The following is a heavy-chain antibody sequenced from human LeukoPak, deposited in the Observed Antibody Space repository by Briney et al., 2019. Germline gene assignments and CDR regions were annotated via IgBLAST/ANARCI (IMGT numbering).Heavy chain of an antibody. J-gene: IGHJ2*01. Sequence: SETLSLTCAVYGGSFSDYWWTWIRQSPGKGLEWIGEVNHSGRTNYNPSLKRRASISFDTSKHQLSRKLSSVPAAHTPVYYCARDSEYWYFDLWGRGTLVTVSS. D-gene: IGHD2-21*01. CDR2: VNHSGRT. CDR3: ARDSEYWYFDL. CDR1: GGSFSDYW. V-gene: IGHV4-34*01.